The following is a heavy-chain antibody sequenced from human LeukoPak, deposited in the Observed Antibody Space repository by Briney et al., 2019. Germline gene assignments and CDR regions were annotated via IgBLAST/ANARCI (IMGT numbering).Heavy chain of an antibody. CDR1: GGSISSSSYY. V-gene: IGHV4-39*01. Sequence: SETLSLTCTVSGGSISSSSYYWGWIRQPPGEGLEWIGSIHYSGSTYYKLSLRSRVTMSVDTSNNQFSLKLSSVTAADTAVYYCARHQRISGSGYYLDYWGQGTLVAVSS. J-gene: IGHJ4*02. D-gene: IGHD3-22*01. CDR3: ARHQRISGSGYYLDY. CDR2: IHYSGST.